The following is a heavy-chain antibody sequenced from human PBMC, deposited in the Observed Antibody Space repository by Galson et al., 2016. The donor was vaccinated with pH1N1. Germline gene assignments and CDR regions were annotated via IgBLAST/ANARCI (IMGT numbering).Heavy chain of an antibody. CDR1: GGSFRNFV. D-gene: IGHD1-1*01. J-gene: IGHJ5*02. Sequence: SVKVSCKASGGSFRNFVVSWMRQAPGQGLEWMGGLMPIFNTPKYAQKFQGRVTISADESSTTTYVELRGLTSEDTAVYFCARETVAAAWYNPFHPWGKGTLVIVSS. CDR2: LMPIFNTP. CDR3: ARETVAAAWYNPFHP. V-gene: IGHV1-69*13.